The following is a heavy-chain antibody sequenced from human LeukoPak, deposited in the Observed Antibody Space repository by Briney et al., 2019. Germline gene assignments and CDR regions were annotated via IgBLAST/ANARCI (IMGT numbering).Heavy chain of an antibody. V-gene: IGHV3-49*04. Sequence: GGSLRLSCAASGFTFSNAWMSWVRQAPGKGLEWVGFIRSKAYGGTTEYAASVKGRFTISRDDSKSIAYLQMNSLKTEDTAVYYCTRGWLLKNWFDPWGQGTLVTVSS. J-gene: IGHJ5*02. CDR2: IRSKAYGGTT. CDR3: TRGWLLKNWFDP. CDR1: GFTFSNAW. D-gene: IGHD5-24*01.